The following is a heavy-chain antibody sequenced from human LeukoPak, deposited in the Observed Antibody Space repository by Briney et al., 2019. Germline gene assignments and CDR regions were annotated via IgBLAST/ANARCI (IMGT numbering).Heavy chain of an antibody. CDR3: ARGYCSGGSCHFRGY. V-gene: IGHV1-18*01. CDR2: ISAYNGNT. CDR1: GYTFTSYG. D-gene: IGHD2-15*01. Sequence: ASVKVSCKASGYTFTSYGISWVRQAPGQGLEWMGWISAYNGNTNYAQKLQGRVTMTTDTSTSTTYMELRSLRSDDTAVYYCARGYCSGGSCHFRGYWGQGTLVTVSS. J-gene: IGHJ4*02.